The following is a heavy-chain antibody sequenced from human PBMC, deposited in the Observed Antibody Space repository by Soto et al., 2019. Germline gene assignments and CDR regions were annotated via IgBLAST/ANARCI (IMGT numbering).Heavy chain of an antibody. Sequence: SGPTLVNPTQTLTLTWTFSGFSLSTSGMCVSWIRQPPGKALEWLALIDWDDDKYYSTSLKTRLTVSKDTSKNQVVLTMSNMDPVDTATYYCARIYRDDSSGYYGYFDYWGQGTLVTVSS. CDR2: IDWDDDK. CDR3: ARIYRDDSSGYYGYFDY. CDR1: GFSLSTSGMC. J-gene: IGHJ4*02. D-gene: IGHD3-22*01. V-gene: IGHV2-70*01.